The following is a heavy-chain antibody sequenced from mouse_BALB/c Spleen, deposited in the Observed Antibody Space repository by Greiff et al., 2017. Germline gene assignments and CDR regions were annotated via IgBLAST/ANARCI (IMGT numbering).Heavy chain of an antibody. CDR2: IWSGGST. CDR3: ARKGDYYGSSYAMDY. D-gene: IGHD1-1*01. Sequence: QDQLQQSGPGLVQPSQSLSITCTVSGFSLTSYGVHWVRQSPGKGLEWLGVIWSGGSTDYNAAFISRLSISKDNSKSQVFFKMNSLQANDTAIYYCARKGDYYGSSYAMDYWGQGTSVTVSS. V-gene: IGHV2-2*02. CDR1: GFSLTSYG. J-gene: IGHJ4*01.